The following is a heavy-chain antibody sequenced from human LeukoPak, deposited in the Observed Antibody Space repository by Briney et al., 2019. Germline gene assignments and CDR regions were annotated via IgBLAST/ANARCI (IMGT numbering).Heavy chain of an antibody. CDR3: ARGNLFPAY. CDR1: GFTFSDSH. V-gene: IGHV3-11*01. Sequence: GGSLRLSCAASGFTFSDSHMSWIRQAPGKGLEWVSYISTGGSTIYYADSVKGRFTISRDNAKNSLYLQMNSLRAEDTAVYYCARGNLFPAYWGQGTLVTVSS. J-gene: IGHJ4*02. CDR2: ISTGGSTI.